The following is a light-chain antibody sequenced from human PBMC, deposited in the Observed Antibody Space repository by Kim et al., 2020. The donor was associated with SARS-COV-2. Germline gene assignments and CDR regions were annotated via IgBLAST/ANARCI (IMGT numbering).Light chain of an antibody. J-gene: IGKJ5*01. CDR2: DAS. Sequence: SPGERATLSCRASQSVSSYLAWYQQKPGQAPSLLIYDASTTATGIPARFSGSGSGTDFTLTISSLEPEDFAVYYCQQRSNWPPITFGQGTRLEIK. CDR1: QSVSSY. V-gene: IGKV3-11*01. CDR3: QQRSNWPPIT.